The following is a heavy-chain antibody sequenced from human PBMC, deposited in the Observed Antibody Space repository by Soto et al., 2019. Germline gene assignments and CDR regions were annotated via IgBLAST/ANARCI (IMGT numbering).Heavy chain of an antibody. J-gene: IGHJ5*02. V-gene: IGHV4-31*03. CDR2: IFYSGTT. CDR3: ARGADP. CDR1: SGSISRAGSF. Sequence: AAERLSSNPHIGSGSISRAGSFWSWIRQTTGKGLEWIGYIFYSGTTYSNPSLKSRVTISVDTSKNQFSLKLSSVTAADTAVYYCARGADPCGQETLLPVSS.